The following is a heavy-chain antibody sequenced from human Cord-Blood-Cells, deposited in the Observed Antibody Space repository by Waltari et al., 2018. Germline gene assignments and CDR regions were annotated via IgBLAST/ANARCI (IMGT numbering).Heavy chain of an antibody. CDR1: GGSFRGYY. Sequence: QVQLQQWGAGLLKPSETLSLTCAVYGGSFRGYYWSWIRPPPGKGLEWIGEINHSGSTNYNPSLKSRVTISVDTSKNQFSLKLSSVTAADTAVYYCARGGRITMIVVVKKAFDYWGQGTLVTVSS. J-gene: IGHJ4*02. CDR2: INHSGST. D-gene: IGHD3-22*01. CDR3: ARGGRITMIVVVKKAFDY. V-gene: IGHV4-34*01.